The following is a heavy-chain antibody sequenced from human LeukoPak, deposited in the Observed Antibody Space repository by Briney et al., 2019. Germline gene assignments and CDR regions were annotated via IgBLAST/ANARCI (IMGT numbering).Heavy chain of an antibody. Sequence: GGSLRLSCAASGFTFSSFWMSWVRQATGKGLEWVSFIWSDGNNRFYADSVKGRFTISRDNSKNMLYLQMDTLRAEDTALYYCAKDPGASVSGFYTDVWGKGTTVIVSS. CDR2: IWSDGNNR. CDR1: GFTFSSFW. J-gene: IGHJ6*03. V-gene: IGHV3-30*02. D-gene: IGHD2-8*02. CDR3: AKDPGASVSGFYTDV.